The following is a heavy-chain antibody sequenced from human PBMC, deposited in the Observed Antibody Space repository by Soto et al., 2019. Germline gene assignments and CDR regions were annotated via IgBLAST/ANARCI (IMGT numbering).Heavy chain of an antibody. D-gene: IGHD2-21*01. V-gene: IGHV3-11*05. J-gene: IGHJ4*02. CDR2: ISSTSSYT. CDR3: GRDLGWSPLWDY. CDR1: GFSFSDYY. Sequence: QVQLVESGGGLVKPGGSLRLSCAASGFSFSDYYMSWLRQAPGKGMEWVSYISSTSSYTDYADSVKGLFIISRDNAKNVLYLEMNRLRDEDAAVYYCGRDLGWSPLWDYWGQGTVVTVSS.